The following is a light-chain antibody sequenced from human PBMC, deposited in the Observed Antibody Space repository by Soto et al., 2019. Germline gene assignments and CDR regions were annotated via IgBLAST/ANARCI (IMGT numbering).Light chain of an antibody. CDR3: TSYTSSGTLV. Sequence: QSALTQPASVSGSPGQSITISCTGTSSDVGGYNYVSWYQYHPGKAPKLMIYEVSNRPSGVSNRFSGSKSGNTASLTISGLQAEDETDYYCTSYTSSGTLVFGGGTKLTVL. J-gene: IGLJ2*01. V-gene: IGLV2-14*01. CDR1: SSDVGGYNY. CDR2: EVS.